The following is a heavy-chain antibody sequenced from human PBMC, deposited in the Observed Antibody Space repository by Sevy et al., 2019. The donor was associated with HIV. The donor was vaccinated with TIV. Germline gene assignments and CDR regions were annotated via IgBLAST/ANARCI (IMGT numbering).Heavy chain of an antibody. CDR2: IIPSSGGT. V-gene: IGHV1-2*02. Sequence: ASVKVSCKASGYTFTDYYIHWVRQAPGQGLEWMGWIIPSSGGTNYGQKFLGRVTMTRDTSISTAYLELHRLTSDDTAVYYCTRSVYGSGTYLNDHWGQGTLVTVSS. D-gene: IGHD3-10*01. J-gene: IGHJ4*02. CDR3: TRSVYGSGTYLNDH. CDR1: GYTFTDYY.